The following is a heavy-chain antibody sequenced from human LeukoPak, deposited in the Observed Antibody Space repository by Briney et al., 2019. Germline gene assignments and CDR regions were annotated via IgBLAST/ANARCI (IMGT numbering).Heavy chain of an antibody. Sequence: GGSLRLSCAASGFSFSNYWMSWVRQAPGKGLEWVANIKQDGSQKNYVDSVKGRFTISRDNAKNSLYLQMNSLRAEDTAVYFCARDEVGGPFNYWGQGTLVIVSS. V-gene: IGHV3-7*01. D-gene: IGHD3-16*01. J-gene: IGHJ4*02. CDR2: IKQDGSQK. CDR3: ARDEVGGPFNY. CDR1: GFSFSNYW.